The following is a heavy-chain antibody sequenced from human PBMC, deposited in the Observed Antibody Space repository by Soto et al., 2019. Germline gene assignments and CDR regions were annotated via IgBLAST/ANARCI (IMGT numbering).Heavy chain of an antibody. CDR1: GFTFSSYS. D-gene: IGHD3-10*01. CDR2: ISSSSSYI. Sequence: EVQLVESGGGLVKPGGSLRLSCAASGFTFSSYSMNWVRQAPGKGLEWVSSISSSSSYIYYADSVKGRFTISRDNAKNSLYLQMNSLRAEDTAVYYCARAPGGTMVRGGSGGQGTLVTVSS. V-gene: IGHV3-21*01. CDR3: ARAPGGTMVRGGS. J-gene: IGHJ4*02.